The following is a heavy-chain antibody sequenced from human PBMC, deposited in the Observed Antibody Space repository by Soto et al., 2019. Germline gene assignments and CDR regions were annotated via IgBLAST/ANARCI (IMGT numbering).Heavy chain of an antibody. CDR3: ARSSIAAHFVY. Sequence: SETLSLTCTVSGGSISSYYWSWIRQPPGKGLEWIGYIYYSGSTNYNPSLKSRITISVDTSKNQFSLKLSSVTAADTAVYYCARSSIAAHFVYWGPGTLVTVSS. CDR2: IYYSGST. D-gene: IGHD6-6*01. J-gene: IGHJ4*02. CDR1: GGSISSYY. V-gene: IGHV4-59*01.